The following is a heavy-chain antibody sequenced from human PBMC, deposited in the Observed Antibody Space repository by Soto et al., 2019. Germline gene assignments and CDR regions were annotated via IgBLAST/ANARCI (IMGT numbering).Heavy chain of an antibody. V-gene: IGHV3-30-3*01. Sequence: RRLSCAASGFTFSSYAMHWVRQAPGKGLEWVAVISYDGSNKYYADSVKGRFTISRDNSKNTLYLQMNSLRAEDTAVYYCARDRIAAAGTYYYYGMDVWGQGTTVTVSS. CDR3: ARDRIAAAGTYYYYGMDV. CDR2: ISYDGSNK. J-gene: IGHJ6*02. CDR1: GFTFSSYA. D-gene: IGHD6-13*01.